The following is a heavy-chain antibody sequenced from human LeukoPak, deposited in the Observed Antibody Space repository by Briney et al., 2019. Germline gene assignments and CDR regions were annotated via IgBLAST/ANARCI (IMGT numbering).Heavy chain of an antibody. CDR3: ARSGYGSGSYADY. CDR2: IWYDGSNK. V-gene: IGHV3-33*01. CDR1: GFTFSSYG. J-gene: IGHJ4*02. Sequence: GRSLRLSCAASGFTFSSYGMHWVRQAPGKGLEWVAVIWYDGSNKYYAASVKGRFTISRDNSKNTLYLQMNSLRAEDTAVYYCARSGYGSGSYADYWGQGTLVTVSS. D-gene: IGHD3-10*01.